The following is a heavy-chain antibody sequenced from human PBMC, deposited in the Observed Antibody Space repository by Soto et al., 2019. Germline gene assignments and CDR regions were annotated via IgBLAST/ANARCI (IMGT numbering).Heavy chain of an antibody. Sequence: GGSLRLSCAASGFTFSNAWMNWVRQAPGKGLEWVGRIKSKTDGGTTDYAAPVKGGFTISRDDSKNTLYLQMNSLKTEDTAVYYCTTPYYGSGSLDYYYGMDVWGQGTTVTVSS. V-gene: IGHV3-15*07. CDR3: TTPYYGSGSLDYYYGMDV. CDR2: IKSKTDGGTT. CDR1: GFTFSNAW. J-gene: IGHJ6*02. D-gene: IGHD3-10*01.